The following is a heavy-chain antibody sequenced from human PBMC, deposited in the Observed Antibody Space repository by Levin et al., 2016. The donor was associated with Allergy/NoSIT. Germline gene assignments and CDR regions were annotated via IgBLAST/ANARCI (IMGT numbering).Heavy chain of an antibody. CDR2: ISLDSGTL. Sequence: GESLKISCAGSGFMFRNYNFNWVRQAPGKGLEWISYISLDSGTLYYADSVKGRFTISRDNAKNSLYLQMNSLRVEDTAVYFCARDNGYGGNLFDYWGQGTVVAVSS. D-gene: IGHD4-23*01. V-gene: IGHV3-48*04. CDR3: ARDNGYGGNLFDY. J-gene: IGHJ4*02. CDR1: GFMFRNYN.